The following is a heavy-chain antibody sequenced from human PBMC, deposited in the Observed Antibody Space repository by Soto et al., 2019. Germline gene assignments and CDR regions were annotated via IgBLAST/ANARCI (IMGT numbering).Heavy chain of an antibody. CDR3: ARDKVYGDNSFDF. V-gene: IGHV1-46*01. Sequence: QVSLVQSGAEVKKPGASVNVSCKAFGYIFSNFYIHWARQAPGQGLEWMGIINPNTGGTSYPQKFQGRVTLTRDTSTSTVHMEMSSLTSEDTAVYYCARDKVYGDNSFDFWGQGTLVTVSS. CDR1: GYIFSNFY. J-gene: IGHJ4*02. D-gene: IGHD4-17*01. CDR2: INPNTGGT.